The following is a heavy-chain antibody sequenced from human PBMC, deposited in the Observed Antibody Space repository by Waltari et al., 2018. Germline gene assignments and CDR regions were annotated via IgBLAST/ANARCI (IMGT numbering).Heavy chain of an antibody. CDR2: IYYSGST. J-gene: IGHJ4*02. Sequence: QVQLQESGPGLVKPSETLSLTCTVSGGSISSYYWSWIRQPPGKGLEWIGYIYYSGSTNYNPSLKSRVTISVDTSKNQFSLKLSSVTAADTAVYYCARVGIAAAGPNFDYWGQGTLVTVSS. CDR1: GGSISSYY. V-gene: IGHV4-59*01. D-gene: IGHD6-13*01. CDR3: ARVGIAAAGPNFDY.